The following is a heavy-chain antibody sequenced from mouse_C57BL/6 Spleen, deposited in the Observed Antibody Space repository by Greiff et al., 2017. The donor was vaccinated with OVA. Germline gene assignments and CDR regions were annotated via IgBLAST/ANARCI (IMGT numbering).Heavy chain of an antibody. CDR1: GYTFTSYW. CDR2: INPSNGGT. D-gene: IGHD2-2*01. Sequence: QVQLQQPGTELVKPGASVKLSCKASGYTFTSYWMHWVKQRPGQGLEWIGNINPSNGGTNYNEKFKSKATLTVDKSASTAYMQLSSLTSEDSAVYYCARDRPGGYYGYFDVWGTGTTVTVSS. J-gene: IGHJ1*03. CDR3: ARDRPGGYYGYFDV. V-gene: IGHV1-53*01.